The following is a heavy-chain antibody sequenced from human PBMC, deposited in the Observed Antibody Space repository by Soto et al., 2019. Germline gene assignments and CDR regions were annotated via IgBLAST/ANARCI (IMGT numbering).Heavy chain of an antibody. CDR2: MNPISGNT. V-gene: IGHV1-8*01. CDR1: RETFTTYD. CDR3: TRGPRNWGFDY. D-gene: IGHD7-27*01. J-gene: IGHJ4*02. Sequence: GASVKVSCKASRETFTTYDINWVRQTTGQGLEWLGWMNPISGNTGYAQKFQGRVTMTRDTSISTAYMELSSLKSEDTAVYYCTRGPRNWGFDYWGRGTLVTAPQ.